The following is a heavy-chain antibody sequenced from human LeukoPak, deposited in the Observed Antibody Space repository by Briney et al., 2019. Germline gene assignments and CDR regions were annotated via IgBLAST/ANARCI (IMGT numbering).Heavy chain of an antibody. CDR1: GDSISHYY. V-gene: IGHV4-59*08. CDR3: ARIDRAVAGTIDY. J-gene: IGHJ4*02. CDR2: IYYSGST. Sequence: SETLSLTCTVSGDSISHYYWNWIRQPPGKGLEWIGYIYYSGSTNYNPSLKSRVIISVDTSKNQFSLKLSSVTAADTAVYYCARIDRAVAGTIDYWGQGTLVTVSS. D-gene: IGHD6-19*01.